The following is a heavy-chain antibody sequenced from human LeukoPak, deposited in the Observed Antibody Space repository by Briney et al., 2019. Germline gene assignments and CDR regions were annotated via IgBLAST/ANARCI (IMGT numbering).Heavy chain of an antibody. CDR3: AREESGGYFDY. Sequence: ASVKVSCKASGYTFTSYYMHWVLQAPGQGLEWMGLINPSGTNTNYAQKFRGRVTMTRDTSTSTVYMDLSSLRSEDTAMYFCAREESGGYFDYWGQGTLVTVSS. J-gene: IGHJ4*02. CDR1: GYTFTSYY. CDR2: INPSGTNT. V-gene: IGHV1-46*01. D-gene: IGHD2-8*02.